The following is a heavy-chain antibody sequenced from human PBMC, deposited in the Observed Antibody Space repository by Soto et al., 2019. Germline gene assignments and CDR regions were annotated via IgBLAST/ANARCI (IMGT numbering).Heavy chain of an antibody. CDR3: ARADLGGNYFDY. V-gene: IGHV4-59*01. J-gene: IGHJ4*02. Sequence: QVQLQESGPGLVKPSETLSLTCTVSGGSISSYYWSWIRQPPGKGLEWIGYFYYNGNNNYNPSLKSRVTISVHTSKNQYSLKLSSVTAADTAVYYCARADLGGNYFDYLGQGTLVTVSS. CDR2: FYYNGNN. CDR1: GGSISSYY. D-gene: IGHD1-26*01.